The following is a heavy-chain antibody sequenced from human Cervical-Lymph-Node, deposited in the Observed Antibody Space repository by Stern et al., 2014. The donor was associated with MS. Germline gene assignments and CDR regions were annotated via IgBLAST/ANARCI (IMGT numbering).Heavy chain of an antibody. CDR1: GGTFRSYA. CDR2: IIPILGAA. CDR3: ARDVPPQDYYYYGLDV. Sequence: VQLVESGAEVKKPGSSVKVSCKASGGTFRSYAVNWVRQAPGQGLEWMGGIIPILGAAHYAQKFQGRVTITADESTSTVYMEVGSLRSEDTAVYYCARDVPPQDYYYYGLDVWGQGTTVTVSS. J-gene: IGHJ6*02. V-gene: IGHV1-69*01.